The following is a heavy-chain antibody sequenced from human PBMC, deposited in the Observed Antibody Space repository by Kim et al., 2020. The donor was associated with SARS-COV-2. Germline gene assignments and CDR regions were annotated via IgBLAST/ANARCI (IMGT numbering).Heavy chain of an antibody. V-gene: IGHV1-46*01. D-gene: IGHD6-13*01. CDR3: TAETDY. CDR1: GYTFPNYY. J-gene: IGHJ4*02. Sequence: ASVKVSCKTSGYTFPNYYIHWVRQAPGQGLEWMGIINPSGGITRYAQKFQGRVAMTTDTSTGTVYMELSSLRSEDTAVYYCTAETDYWGQGTLVTVSS. CDR2: INPSGGIT.